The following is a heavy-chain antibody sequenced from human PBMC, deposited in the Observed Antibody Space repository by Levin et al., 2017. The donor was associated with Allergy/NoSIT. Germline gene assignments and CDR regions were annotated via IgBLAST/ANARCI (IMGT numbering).Heavy chain of an antibody. CDR3: ARDSEGVSYSNSWLAFDN. J-gene: IGHJ4*02. D-gene: IGHD6-13*01. CDR2: IYYSGNT. CDR1: GGSISSYY. Sequence: SETLSLTCTVSGGSISSYYWSWIRQPPGKGLEWIGYIYYSGNTYYNPSLKSRVTISVDTSKNQFSLKLSSVTAADTAVYYCARDSEGVSYSNSWLAFDNWGQGTLVTVSS. V-gene: IGHV4-59*01.